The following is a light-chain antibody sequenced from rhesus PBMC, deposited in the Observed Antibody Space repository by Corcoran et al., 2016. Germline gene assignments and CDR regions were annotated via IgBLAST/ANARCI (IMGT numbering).Light chain of an antibody. CDR2: GAS. V-gene: IGKV3-17*02. CDR3: QQESNWSLT. Sequence: EIVMTQSPATLSLSPGERATLSCRASQSVSSRLAWYQQHPGQAPRLLIYGASTRVTGIPDRVSGSGSGTDFTLTISSLEPEDVAVYFCQQESNWSLTFGGGTKVEI. J-gene: IGKJ4*01. CDR1: QSVSSR.